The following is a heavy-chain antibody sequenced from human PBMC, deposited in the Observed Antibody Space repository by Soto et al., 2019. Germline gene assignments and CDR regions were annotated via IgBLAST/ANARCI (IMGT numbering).Heavy chain of an antibody. Sequence: QVQLVQSGAEVKKPGSSVKVSCKASGGTFSSYTISWVRQAPGQGLEWMGRIIPILGIANYAQKFQGRVTITADKSSSTAYMELSSLRSEDTAVYYCARSGGIVDNDALDIWGQGTMVTVSS. J-gene: IGHJ3*02. D-gene: IGHD2-15*01. V-gene: IGHV1-69*02. CDR1: GGTFSSYT. CDR3: ARSGGIVDNDALDI. CDR2: IIPILGIA.